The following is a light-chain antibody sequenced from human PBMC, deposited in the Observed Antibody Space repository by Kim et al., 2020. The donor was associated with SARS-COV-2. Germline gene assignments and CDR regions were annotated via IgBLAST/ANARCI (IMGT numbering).Light chain of an antibody. CDR1: SGHSTYA. CDR2: VNSDGSH. J-gene: IGLJ3*02. V-gene: IGLV4-69*01. Sequence: AVKLTCTLSSGHSTYAIAWHQQQPEKGPRYLMKVNSDGSHKKGDGIPDRFSGSSSGAERYLTISSLQSEDEADYYCQTWGTGIRVFGGGTKLTVL. CDR3: QTWGTGIRV.